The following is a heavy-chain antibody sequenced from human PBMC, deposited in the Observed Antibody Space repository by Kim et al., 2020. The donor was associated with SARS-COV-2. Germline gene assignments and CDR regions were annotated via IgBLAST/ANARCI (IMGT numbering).Heavy chain of an antibody. Sequence: SETLSLTCTVSGGSISSSSYYWGWIRQPPGKGLEWIGSIYYSGSTYYNPSLKSRVTISVDTSKNQFSLKLSSVTAADTAVYYCAREVSYDSSPPPYFDIWGQGTMVTVSS. D-gene: IGHD3-22*01. V-gene: IGHV4-39*07. CDR2: IYYSGST. CDR3: AREVSYDSSPPPYFDI. CDR1: GGSISSSSYY. J-gene: IGHJ3*02.